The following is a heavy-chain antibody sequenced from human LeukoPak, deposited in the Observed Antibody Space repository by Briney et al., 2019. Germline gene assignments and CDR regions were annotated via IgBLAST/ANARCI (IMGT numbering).Heavy chain of an antibody. CDR1: GYTFTSYG. CDR3: AIKAGLDY. Sequence: ASVNVSCKASGYTFTSYGISWVRQAPGQGLEWMGWISAYNGNTNYAQKFQGRVTITADESTSTAYMELSSLRSEDTAVYYCAIKAGLDYWGQGTLVTVSS. CDR2: ISAYNGNT. J-gene: IGHJ4*02. V-gene: IGHV1-18*01.